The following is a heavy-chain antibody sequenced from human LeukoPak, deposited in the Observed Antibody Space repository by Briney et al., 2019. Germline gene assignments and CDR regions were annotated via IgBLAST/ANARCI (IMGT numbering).Heavy chain of an antibody. J-gene: IGHJ4*02. CDR2: ISWNSGSI. D-gene: IGHD6-13*01. Sequence: GGSLRLSCAASGFTFDDYAMHWVRQAPGKGLEWVSGISWNSGSIGYADSVKGRFTISRDNAKNSLYLQMNSLRAEDTALYYCAKDLSPQGDSSSPFDYWGQGTLVTVSS. CDR1: GFTFDDYA. CDR3: AKDLSPQGDSSSPFDY. V-gene: IGHV3-9*01.